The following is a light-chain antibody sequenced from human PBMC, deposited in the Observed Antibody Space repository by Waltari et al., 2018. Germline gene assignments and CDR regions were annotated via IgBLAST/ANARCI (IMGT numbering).Light chain of an antibody. CDR3: QQYYGIPT. CDR1: QSVLYSSSSQNY. CDR2: WAS. J-gene: IGKJ1*01. V-gene: IGKV4-1*01. Sequence: DIVMTQSPDSLAVSLGERASINCKSSQSVLYSSSSQNYLAWYQQKPGQPPKLLITWASTREAGVPDRFSGSGSGTDFTLTISSLQAEDVAVYFCQQYYGIPTFGQGTKVEIK.